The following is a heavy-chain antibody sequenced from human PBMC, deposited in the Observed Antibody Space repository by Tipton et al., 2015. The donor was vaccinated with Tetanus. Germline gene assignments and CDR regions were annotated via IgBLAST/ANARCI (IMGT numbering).Heavy chain of an antibody. J-gene: IGHJ4*02. CDR2: IYYSGST. CDR3: ARDPALLWFGELSNYYFDY. CDR1: GGSISSGGYY. Sequence: TLSLTCTVSGGSISSGGYYWSWIRQHPGKGLEWIGYIYYSGSTYYNPSLKSRVTISVDTSKNQFSLKLSSVTAADTAVYYCARDPALLWFGELSNYYFDYWGQGTLVTVSS. D-gene: IGHD3-10*01. V-gene: IGHV4-31*03.